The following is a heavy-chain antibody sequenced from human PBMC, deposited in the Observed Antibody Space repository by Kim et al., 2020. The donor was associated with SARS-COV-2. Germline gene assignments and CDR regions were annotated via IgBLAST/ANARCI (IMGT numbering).Heavy chain of an antibody. CDR1: GYSFPSYW. V-gene: IGHV5-51*01. CDR3: ARSGDSGSGSYSPIVDY. D-gene: IGHD3-10*01. J-gene: IGHJ4*02. CDR2: IYPGDSDT. Sequence: GESLKISCKGSGYSFPSYWIGWVRQMPGKGLEWMGIIYPGDSDTRYSPSFQGQVTISADKSISTAYLQWSSLKASDTAMYYCARSGDSGSGSYSPIVDYWGQGTLVTVSS.